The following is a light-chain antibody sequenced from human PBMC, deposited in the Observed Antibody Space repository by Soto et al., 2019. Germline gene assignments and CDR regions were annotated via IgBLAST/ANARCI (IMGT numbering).Light chain of an antibody. CDR2: EVS. CDR3: SSYTSSSTVVI. Sequence: QSALTQPASVSGSPGQSITISCTGTSSDVGTYNYVSWYQQQSGKAPKLMIYEVSNRPSGVSNRFSGSKSGNTASLTISGLQAEDEADYYCSSYTSSSTVVIFGGGTQLTVL. CDR1: SSDVGTYNY. V-gene: IGLV2-14*01. J-gene: IGLJ2*01.